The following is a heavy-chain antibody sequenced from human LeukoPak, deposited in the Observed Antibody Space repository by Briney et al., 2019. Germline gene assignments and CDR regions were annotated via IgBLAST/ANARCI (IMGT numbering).Heavy chain of an antibody. J-gene: IGHJ4*02. Sequence: GGSLRLSCAASGFTFSSYEMNWVRQAPGKGLEWVSYISSSGSTIYYADSVKGRFTISGDNAKNSLYLQMNSLRAEDTAVYYCARDNYDSSTPYYFDYWGQGTLVTVSS. CDR3: ARDNYDSSTPYYFDY. V-gene: IGHV3-48*03. D-gene: IGHD3-22*01. CDR2: ISSSGSTI. CDR1: GFTFSSYE.